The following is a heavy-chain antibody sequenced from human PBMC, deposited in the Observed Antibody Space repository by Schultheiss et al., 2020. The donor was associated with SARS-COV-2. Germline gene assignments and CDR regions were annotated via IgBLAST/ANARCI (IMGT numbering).Heavy chain of an antibody. Sequence: GGSLRLSCAASGFTFSSYSMNWVRQAPGKGLEWVAVISYDGSNKYYADSVKGRFTISRDNSKNTLYLQMNSLRAEDTAVYYCARGLGGSYYYGMDVWGQGTTVTVSS. CDR2: ISYDGSNK. D-gene: IGHD1-26*01. V-gene: IGHV3-30*03. J-gene: IGHJ6*02. CDR1: GFTFSSYS. CDR3: ARGLGGSYYYGMDV.